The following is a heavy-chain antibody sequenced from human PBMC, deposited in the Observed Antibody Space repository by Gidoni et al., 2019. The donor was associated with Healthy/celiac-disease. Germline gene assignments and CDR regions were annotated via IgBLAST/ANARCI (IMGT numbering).Heavy chain of an antibody. CDR2: ISYDGSNK. Sequence: QVQLLESGGGVVQPGRSLRLSCAASAFTLRSYCMHWGRQAPGKGLEWVAVISYDGSNKYYADSVKGRFTISRDNSKNTLYLQMNSLRAEDTAVYYCAKEGMVRGVSPGYGMDVWGQGTTVTVSS. CDR3: AKEGMVRGVSPGYGMDV. D-gene: IGHD3-10*01. V-gene: IGHV3-30*18. J-gene: IGHJ6*02. CDR1: AFTLRSYC.